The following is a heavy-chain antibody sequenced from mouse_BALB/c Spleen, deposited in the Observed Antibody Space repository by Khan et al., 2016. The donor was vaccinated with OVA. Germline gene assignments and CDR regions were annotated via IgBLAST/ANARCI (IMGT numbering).Heavy chain of an antibody. V-gene: IGHV9-3*02. Sequence: QIQLVQPGPELKKPGETVKISCKASGYTFTHSGMNWVKQAPGKALKWMGWINTNPGAPTYAEEFNARFAFTLEPSARKAYVQINNLNNEDTATYSSEQGYCMCGAWFAYWGQGTLVTVSA. CDR1: GYTFTHSG. J-gene: IGHJ3*01. CDR3: EQGYCMCGAWFAY. CDR2: INTNPGAP. D-gene: IGHD2-10*02.